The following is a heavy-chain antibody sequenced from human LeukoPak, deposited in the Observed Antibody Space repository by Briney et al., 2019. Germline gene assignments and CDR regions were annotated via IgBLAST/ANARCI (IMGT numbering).Heavy chain of an antibody. CDR1: GFTFSYYW. Sequence: GGSLRLSCAASGFTFSYYWMTWVRQAPGKGLEWVANINQDGSEKHYVDSVKGRFTISRDNAKNSSYLQMNSLRAEDTAVYYCARDNVRKDDYWGQGTLVTVSS. CDR3: ARDNVRKDDY. CDR2: INQDGSEK. J-gene: IGHJ4*02. V-gene: IGHV3-7*01. D-gene: IGHD2-8*01.